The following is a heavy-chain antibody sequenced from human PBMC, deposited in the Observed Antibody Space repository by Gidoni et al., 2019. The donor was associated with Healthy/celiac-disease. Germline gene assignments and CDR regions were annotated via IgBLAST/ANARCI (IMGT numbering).Heavy chain of an antibody. CDR3: ARDRVGSGWSLEGLSGSEYYYYYGMDV. V-gene: IGHV1-18*01. CDR2: ISAYNGNT. Sequence: QVQLVQSGAEVKKPGASVTVSCKASGYTFTSYGISWVRQAPGQGREWMGWISAYNGNTNYAQKLQGRVTMTTDTSTSTAYMELRSLRSDDTAVYYCARDRVGSGWSLEGLSGSEYYYYYGMDVWGQGTTVTVSS. CDR1: GYTFTSYG. J-gene: IGHJ6*02. D-gene: IGHD6-19*01.